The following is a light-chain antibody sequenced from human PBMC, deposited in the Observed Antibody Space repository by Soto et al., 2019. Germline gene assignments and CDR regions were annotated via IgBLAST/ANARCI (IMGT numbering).Light chain of an antibody. V-gene: IGLV2-14*03. CDR2: DVS. J-gene: IGLJ2*01. Sequence: QSVLTQPASVSGSPGQSITISCTGTSSDVGSYNYVSWYQQHPGKAPKLMIYDVSNRPSGVSNRFSGSKSGNAASLTISGLQAEDEADYYCSSYTSSSTGGVFGGGPNVTV. CDR1: SSDVGSYNY. CDR3: SSYTSSSTGGV.